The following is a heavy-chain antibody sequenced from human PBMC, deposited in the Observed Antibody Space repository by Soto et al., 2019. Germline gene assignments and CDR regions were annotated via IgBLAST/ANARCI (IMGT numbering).Heavy chain of an antibody. CDR2: IKQDGSEK. CDR3: ARDSVDLWFGELSGCDP. D-gene: IGHD3-10*01. Sequence: EVQLVESGGGLVQPGGSLRLSCAASGFTFSSYWMSWVRQAPGKGLEWVANIKQDGSEKYYVDSVKGRFTISRDNAKNSLYLQMNSLRAEDTAVYYCARDSVDLWFGELSGCDPWGQGTLVTVSS. J-gene: IGHJ5*02. CDR1: GFTFSSYW. V-gene: IGHV3-7*01.